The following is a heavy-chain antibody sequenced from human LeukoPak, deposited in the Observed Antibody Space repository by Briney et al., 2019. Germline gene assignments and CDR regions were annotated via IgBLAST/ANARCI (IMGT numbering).Heavy chain of an antibody. Sequence: SVKVSCKASGGTFSSYAISWVRQAPGQGLEWMGGIIPIFGTANYAQKFQGRVTITTDESTSTAYMELSSLRSEDTAVYYCARAGYSIVGATPHYYYYMDVWGKGTTVTVSS. CDR2: IIPIFGTA. CDR1: GGTFSSYA. CDR3: ARAGYSIVGATPHYYYYMDV. V-gene: IGHV1-69*05. D-gene: IGHD1-26*01. J-gene: IGHJ6*03.